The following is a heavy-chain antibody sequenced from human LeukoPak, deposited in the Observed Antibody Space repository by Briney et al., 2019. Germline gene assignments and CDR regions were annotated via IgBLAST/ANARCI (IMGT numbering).Heavy chain of an antibody. CDR3: ARAGDSSGYEYYFDY. D-gene: IGHD3-22*01. CDR1: GGSISSYY. J-gene: IGHJ4*02. Sequence: SETLSLTCTVSGGSISSYYWSWIRQPAGKGLEWIGRIYTSGSTNYNPSLKSRVTMSVDTSKNQFSLKLSSVTAADTAVYYCARAGDSSGYEYYFDYWGQGTLVTVSS. V-gene: IGHV4-4*07. CDR2: IYTSGST.